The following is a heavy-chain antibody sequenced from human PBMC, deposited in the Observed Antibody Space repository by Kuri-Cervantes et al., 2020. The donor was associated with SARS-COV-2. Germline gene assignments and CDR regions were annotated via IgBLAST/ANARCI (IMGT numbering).Heavy chain of an antibody. J-gene: IGHJ4*02. D-gene: IGHD4-11*01. CDR2: IIPIFGTA. CDR1: GGTFSSYA. Sequence: SVKVSCKASGGTFSSYAISWVRQAPGQGLEWMGRIIPIFGTANYAQKFQGRVTITADESTSTAYMELSSLRSEDTAVYYCARDGDYSNYGMYYFDYWGQGTLVTVSS. V-gene: IGHV1-69*13. CDR3: ARDGDYSNYGMYYFDY.